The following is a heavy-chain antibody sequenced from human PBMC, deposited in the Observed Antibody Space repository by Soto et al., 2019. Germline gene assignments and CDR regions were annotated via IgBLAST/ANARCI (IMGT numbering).Heavy chain of an antibody. CDR3: ARDKVGITMTSY. Sequence: ASVKVSCKASGYTFTSYGISWVRQAPGQGLEWMGWISAYNGNTNYAQKRQGRVTMTTDTSTSTAYMELRSLRSDDTAVYYCARDKVGITMTSYWGKGTLVTVSS. CDR1: GYTFTSYG. CDR2: ISAYNGNT. V-gene: IGHV1-18*04. J-gene: IGHJ4*02. D-gene: IGHD3-22*01.